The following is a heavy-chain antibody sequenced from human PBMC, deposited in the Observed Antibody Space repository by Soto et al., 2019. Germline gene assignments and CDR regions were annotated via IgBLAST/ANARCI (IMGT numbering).Heavy chain of an antibody. V-gene: IGHV1-3*01. CDR2: INAGNGNT. CDR1: GYTFTSYA. Sequence: GASVKVSCKASGYTFTSYAMHWVRQAPGQRLEWMGWINAGNGNTKYSQKFQGRVTITRDTSASTAYMELSSLRSEDTAVYYCARAAGRLFYYFDYWGQGTLVTVSS. CDR3: ARAAGRLFYYFDY. J-gene: IGHJ4*02.